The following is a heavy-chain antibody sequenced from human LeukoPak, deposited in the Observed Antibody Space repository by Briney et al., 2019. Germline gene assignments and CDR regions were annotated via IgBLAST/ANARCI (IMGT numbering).Heavy chain of an antibody. V-gene: IGHV3-30*03. J-gene: IGHJ4*02. CDR1: GFAFSSHA. Sequence: GGSLRLSSVASGFAFSSHAMSWVRQAPGKGLEWVAVISYDGSNKYYADSVKGRFTISRDNSKNTLYLQMNSLRAEDTAVYYCARGALDYWGQGTLVTVSS. CDR2: ISYDGSNK. CDR3: ARGALDY.